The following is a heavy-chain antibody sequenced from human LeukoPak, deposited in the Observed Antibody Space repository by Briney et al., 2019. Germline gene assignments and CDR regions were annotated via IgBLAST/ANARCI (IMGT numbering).Heavy chain of an antibody. CDR1: GFSFSNYW. CDR3: AKATHSSRYDLDY. CDR2: INQNGGQS. V-gene: IGHV3-7*03. Sequence: PGGSLRLSCEASGFSFSNYWMTWVRQAPGEGLEWVADINQNGGQSYYVDSVKGRFTLSRDNAKNSLFLQLNSLRAEDTAVYYCAKATHSSRYDLDYWGQGTLVTVSS. D-gene: IGHD6-13*01. J-gene: IGHJ4*02.